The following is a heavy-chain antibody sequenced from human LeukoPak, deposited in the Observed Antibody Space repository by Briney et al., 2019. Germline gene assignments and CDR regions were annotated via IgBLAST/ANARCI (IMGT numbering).Heavy chain of an antibody. CDR2: IRSSSSII. CDR3: ARVLPAAMLRAVDVAVWAFDI. J-gene: IGHJ3*02. Sequence: GGSLRLSCAASGFTFSSYSMNWVRQAPGKGLEWVSYIRSSSSIIYYADSVEGRFTISRDNAKNSLYLQMNSLRDEDTAVYYCARVLPAAMLRAVDVAVWAFDIWGQGTMVTVSS. V-gene: IGHV3-48*02. CDR1: GFTFSSYS. D-gene: IGHD2-2*01.